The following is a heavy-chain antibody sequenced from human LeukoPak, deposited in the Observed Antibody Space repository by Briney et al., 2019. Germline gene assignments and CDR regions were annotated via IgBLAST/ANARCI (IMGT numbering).Heavy chain of an antibody. D-gene: IGHD4-11*01. J-gene: IGHJ6*03. Sequence: SVKVSCKASGYTFTGYYMHWVRQAPGQGLEWMGGIIPIFGTANYAQKFQGRVTITTDESTSTAYMELSSLRSEDTAVYYCASSSFTVTTWNYYYYMDVWGKGTTVTVSS. CDR3: ASSSFTVTTWNYYYYMDV. CDR2: IIPIFGTA. CDR1: GYTFTGYY. V-gene: IGHV1-69*05.